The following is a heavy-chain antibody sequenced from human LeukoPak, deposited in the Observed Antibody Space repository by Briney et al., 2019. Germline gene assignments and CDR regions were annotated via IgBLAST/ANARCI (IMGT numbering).Heavy chain of an antibody. D-gene: IGHD5-18*01. Sequence: ASVKVSCKASGYTFTSYGISWVRQAPGQGLEWMGWISAYNGNTNYAQKLQGRVTMTTDTSTSTAYMELRSLRSDDAAVYYCARDRGSEYIYADNPAVPYMDVWGKGTTVTVSS. CDR3: ARDRGSEYIYADNPAVPYMDV. V-gene: IGHV1-18*01. J-gene: IGHJ6*03. CDR1: GYTFTSYG. CDR2: ISAYNGNT.